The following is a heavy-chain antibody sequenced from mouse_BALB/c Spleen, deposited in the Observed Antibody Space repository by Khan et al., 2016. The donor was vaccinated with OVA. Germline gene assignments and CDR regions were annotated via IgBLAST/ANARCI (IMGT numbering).Heavy chain of an antibody. J-gene: IGHJ3*01. CDR2: IDPLNGNT. Sequence: VQLQQSGTELVKPGASVKLSCTASGFNIKDTYIHWVKQRPEQGLEWIGRIDPLNGNTKYDPKFQGKATITADTSSNTAYLQLSSLTSEDTAVYYCISPNWFVYWGQGTLVTVSA. CDR1: GFNIKDTY. CDR3: ISPNWFVY. V-gene: IGHV14-3*02.